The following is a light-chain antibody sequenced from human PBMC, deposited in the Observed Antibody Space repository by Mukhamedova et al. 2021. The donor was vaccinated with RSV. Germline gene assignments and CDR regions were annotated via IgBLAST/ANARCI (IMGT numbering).Light chain of an antibody. CDR1: SDVGLYNF. CDR2: DVT. V-gene: IGLV2-23*02. Sequence: SDVGLYNFVSWYQQHPGKAPKLMIYDVTKRPSGVSSRFSGSKSANTASLTVSELQAEDGAYYYCGSYAGSGIWVFGGGTDLTVL. J-gene: IGLJ3*02. CDR3: GSYAGSGIWV.